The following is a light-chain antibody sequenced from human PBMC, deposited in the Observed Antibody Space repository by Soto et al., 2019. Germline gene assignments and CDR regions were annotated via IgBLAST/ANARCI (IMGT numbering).Light chain of an antibody. CDR3: QSYDSSLSGHVV. Sequence: QSVLTQPPSVSGAPGQRVTIYCTRSSSNIGAGYDVHWYQHLPGTGPKLLIYGDTNRPSGVPDRFSGSKSGTSASLAITGLQSEDEADYYCQSYDSSLSGHVVFGGGTKLTVL. V-gene: IGLV1-40*01. CDR2: GDT. J-gene: IGLJ2*01. CDR1: SSNIGAGYD.